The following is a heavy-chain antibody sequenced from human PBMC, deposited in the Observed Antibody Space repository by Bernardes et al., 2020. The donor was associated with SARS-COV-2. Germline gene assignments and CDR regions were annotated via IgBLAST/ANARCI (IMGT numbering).Heavy chain of an antibody. D-gene: IGHD1-26*01. V-gene: IGHV3-66*01. CDR2: IDTDDST. CDR3: ARVVEYGGTYYSKTSHFDY. J-gene: IGHJ4*02. CDR1: GFTVSTNY. Sequence: GGSLRLSCAFSGFTVSTNYMSWVRQAPGKGLEWVSIIDTDDSTHYADSVKGRFTISRDNSKNTLYLQMNSLRAEDTAVYYCARVVEYGGTYYSKTSHFDYWGQGTLVTVSS.